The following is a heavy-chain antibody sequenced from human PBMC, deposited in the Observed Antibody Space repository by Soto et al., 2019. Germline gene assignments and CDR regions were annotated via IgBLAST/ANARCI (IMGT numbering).Heavy chain of an antibody. V-gene: IGHV1-18*01. CDR1: GYTFTSYG. CDR3: ARDSGGIAARRWYSYGMDV. D-gene: IGHD6-6*01. Sequence: AAVKVCCTASGYTFTSYGISWVRQAPGQGLEWMGWISAYNGNTNYAQKLQGRVTMTTDTSTGTAYMELRSLRSDDTAVYYCARDSGGIAARRWYSYGMDVLGQGTTLTLSS. CDR2: ISAYNGNT. J-gene: IGHJ6*02.